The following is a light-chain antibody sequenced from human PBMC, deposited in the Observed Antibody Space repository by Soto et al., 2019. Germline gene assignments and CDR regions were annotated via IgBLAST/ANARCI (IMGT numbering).Light chain of an antibody. CDR1: QVISSY. J-gene: IGKJ5*01. Sequence: DIQLTQSPSFLSASVGDRVTITCRASQVISSYLAWYQQKPGTAPKLLIFPASTLQSGVPSRFSGSGSGTEFILTLSSLQPEDFATYFCQQVNSYPITFGQGTRLESK. V-gene: IGKV1-9*01. CDR3: QQVNSYPIT. CDR2: PAS.